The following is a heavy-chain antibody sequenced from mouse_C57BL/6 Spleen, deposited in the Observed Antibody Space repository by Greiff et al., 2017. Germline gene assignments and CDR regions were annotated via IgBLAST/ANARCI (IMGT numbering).Heavy chain of an antibody. V-gene: IGHV1-64*01. CDR2: IHPNSGST. J-gene: IGHJ1*01. D-gene: IGHD1-1*02. CDR3: AREELLGDYNALDT. CDR1: GYTFTSYW. Sequence: QVQLQQSGAELVKPGASVKLSCKASGYTFTSYWMHWVKQRPGQGLEWIGMIHPNSGSTNYNEKFKSKATLTVDKSSSTAYMQLSSLTSEDSAVXFCAREELLGDYNALDTRGEGASVTASS.